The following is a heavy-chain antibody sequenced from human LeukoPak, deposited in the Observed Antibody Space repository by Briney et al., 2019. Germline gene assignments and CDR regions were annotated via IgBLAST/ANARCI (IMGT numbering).Heavy chain of an antibody. V-gene: IGHV3-7*04. D-gene: IGHD2-2*01. CDR1: GFTFSSHW. J-gene: IGHJ4*02. CDR3: ARGQYQLL. Sequence: PGGSLRLSCVASGFTFSSHWMTWVRQAPGKGLEWVAKVNPDGNEKYYVDSVRGRFTISKDNPKNSVYLQMDSLKAEDTAVYYCARGQYQLLWGKGALIIVSS. CDR2: VNPDGNEK.